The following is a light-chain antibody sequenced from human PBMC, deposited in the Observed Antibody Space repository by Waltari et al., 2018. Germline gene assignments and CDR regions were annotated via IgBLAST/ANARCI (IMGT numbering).Light chain of an antibody. Sequence: QSVLTQPPSASGTPGQRVTISCSGSSSNIGSNYVSWNQHLPGPAPKLLVYSNNHLHSGCPDRFCGSKSGTSASLSISGLRSAEEADYYCAAWYDSLSGSYGFGTGTKVTVL. CDR1: SSNIGSNY. CDR3: AAWYDSLSGSYG. CDR2: SNN. V-gene: IGLV1-47*02. J-gene: IGLJ1*01.